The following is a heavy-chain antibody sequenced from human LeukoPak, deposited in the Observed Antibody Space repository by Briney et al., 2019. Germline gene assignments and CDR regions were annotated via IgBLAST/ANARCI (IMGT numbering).Heavy chain of an antibody. CDR2: ISYDGSNK. CDR3: AKEFQLVNYYYYYGMDV. Sequence: QSGGSLRLSCAASGFTFSNFAMHWVRQAPGKGLEWVAVISYDGSNKYYADSVKGRFTISRDNSKNTLYLQMNSLRAEDTAVYYCAKEFQLVNYYYYYGMDVWGQGTTVTVSS. V-gene: IGHV3-30-3*01. CDR1: GFTFSNFA. J-gene: IGHJ6*02. D-gene: IGHD3-9*01.